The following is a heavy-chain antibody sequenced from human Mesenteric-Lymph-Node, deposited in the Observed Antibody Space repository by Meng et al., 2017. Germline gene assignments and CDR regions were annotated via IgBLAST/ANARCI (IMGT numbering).Heavy chain of an antibody. V-gene: IGHV3-20*04. J-gene: IGHJ6*02. CDR3: ASISDYSSGWYRIYYYYGMDV. Sequence: GESLKISCAASGFTFDDYGMSWVRQAPGKGLEWVSGINWNGGSTGYADSVKGRFTISRDNAKNSLYLQMNSLRAEDTAVYYCASISDYSSGWYRIYYYYGMDVWGQGTTVTVSS. CDR2: INWNGGST. CDR1: GFTFDDYG. D-gene: IGHD6-19*01.